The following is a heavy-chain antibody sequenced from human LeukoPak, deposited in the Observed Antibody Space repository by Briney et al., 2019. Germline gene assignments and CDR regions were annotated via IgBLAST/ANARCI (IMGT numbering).Heavy chain of an antibody. J-gene: IGHJ4*02. CDR1: GGTFSTYA. Sequence: SVKVSCKASGGTFSTYAISWVRQVPGQGLEWMGGIVPMFNTTNYAQKFQGRVTITADESTSTAYMELSSLRSDDTAVYYCASPPSGDGGSFEYWGQGTLVTVSS. CDR2: IVPMFNTT. D-gene: IGHD3-10*01. V-gene: IGHV1-69*13. CDR3: ASPPSGDGGSFEY.